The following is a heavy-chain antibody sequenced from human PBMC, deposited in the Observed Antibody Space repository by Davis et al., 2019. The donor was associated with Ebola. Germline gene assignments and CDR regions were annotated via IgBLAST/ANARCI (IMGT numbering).Heavy chain of an antibody. D-gene: IGHD1-26*01. V-gene: IGHV3-48*04. CDR2: ISSSGGTT. CDR1: GFTFPANS. CDR3: VRASSGSYYSVFDN. J-gene: IGHJ4*02. Sequence: GESLKTPCITSGFTFPANSMNRVRQAPGKGLEWISYISSSGGTTYYADFVQGRFTISRDNAKKSLYLQMNSLRGEDTAVYYCVRASSGSYYSVFDNWGQGSLVTVTS.